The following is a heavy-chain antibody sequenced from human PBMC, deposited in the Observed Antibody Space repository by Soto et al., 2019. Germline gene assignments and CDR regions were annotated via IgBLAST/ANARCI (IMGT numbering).Heavy chain of an antibody. V-gene: IGHV1-3*01. CDR1: GYTFTSYA. J-gene: IGHJ6*02. CDR2: INAGNGNT. CDR3: ARALGGVRGAPGDYYYYGMDV. Sequence: ASVKVSCKASGYTFTSYAMHWVRQAPGQRLEWMGWINAGNGNTKYSQKFQGRVTITADESTSTAYMELSSLRSEDTAVYYCARALGGVRGAPGDYYYYGMDVWGQGTTVTVSS. D-gene: IGHD3-10*01.